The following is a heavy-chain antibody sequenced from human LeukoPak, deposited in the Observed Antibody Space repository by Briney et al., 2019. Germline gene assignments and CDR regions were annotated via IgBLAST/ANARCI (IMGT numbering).Heavy chain of an antibody. CDR3: ATHPPKVCTGGSCTDY. Sequence: SETLSLTCTVSGGSISSYSWSWIRQPPGKGLEWIGYIYYSGSTNYNPSLKSRVTISVDMSKNQFSLKLSSVTAADTAVYYCATHPPKVCTGGSCTDYWGQGTLVTVSS. V-gene: IGHV4-59*01. J-gene: IGHJ4*02. D-gene: IGHD2-15*01. CDR1: GGSISSYS. CDR2: IYYSGST.